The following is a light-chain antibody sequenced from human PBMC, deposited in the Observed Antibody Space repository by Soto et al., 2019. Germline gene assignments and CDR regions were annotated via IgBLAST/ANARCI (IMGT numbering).Light chain of an antibody. CDR3: QQYGSSPL. CDR2: GAS. CDR1: QSVSRSY. J-gene: IGKJ2*01. V-gene: IGKV3-20*01. Sequence: VLTQSPRTLSLSPGERATLSCRASQSVSRSYLAWYQQKIGQAPRLLIYGASTRATGIPDRFSGSGSGTDFTLTISRLEPEDFAVYYCQQYGSSPLFGQGTKLEIK.